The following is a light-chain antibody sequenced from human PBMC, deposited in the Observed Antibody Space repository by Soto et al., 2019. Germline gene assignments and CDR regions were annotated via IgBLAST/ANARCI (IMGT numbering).Light chain of an antibody. CDR1: QSISSW. V-gene: IGKV1-5*03. CDR2: KAS. Sequence: DIQMTQSPSTLSASVGDRVTITCRASQSISSWLAWYQQKPGKAPKLLIYKASSLESGVPSRFSGSGSGTKFTLTISSRQPDDFSTYYCQHHNSYTGTFGQGTKVEIK. J-gene: IGKJ1*01. CDR3: QHHNSYTGT.